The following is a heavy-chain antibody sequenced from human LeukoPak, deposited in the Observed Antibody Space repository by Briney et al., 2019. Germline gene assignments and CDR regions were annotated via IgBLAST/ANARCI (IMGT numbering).Heavy chain of an antibody. J-gene: IGHJ4*02. D-gene: IGHD5-12*01. V-gene: IGHV4-4*02. CDR1: GDSMSSGAR. Sequence: PSETLSLTCTVSGDSMSSGARWSWVRQSPGKGLEWIGENYHSGSTNYNPSLRGRVTLSVDNSNNHFSLDLSSVTAADTAFYYCARRGYSGNEAYFAYWGQGTLVTVSS. CDR2: NYHSGST. CDR3: ARRGYSGNEAYFAY.